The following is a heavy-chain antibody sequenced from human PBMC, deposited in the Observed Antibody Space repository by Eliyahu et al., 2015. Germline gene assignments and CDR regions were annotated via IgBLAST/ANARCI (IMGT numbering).Heavy chain of an antibody. CDR2: ISPNSGAT. V-gene: IGHV1-2*02. Sequence: QVQLVQSGAEVKKPGASVKVSCKAFGYTFTGXHIHWVRQAPGQGLEWMGWISPNSGATNYALNFQDRVTMTRDTSINTAYMELSRLRSDDTAVYYCARDCRSASCHLYGMDVWGEGTTVTVSS. CDR1: GYTFTGXH. D-gene: IGHD2-2*01. CDR3: ARDCRSASCHLYGMDV. J-gene: IGHJ6*04.